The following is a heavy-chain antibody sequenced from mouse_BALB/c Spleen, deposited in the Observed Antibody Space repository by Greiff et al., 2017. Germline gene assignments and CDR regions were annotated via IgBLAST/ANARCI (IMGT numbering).Heavy chain of an antibody. D-gene: IGHD1-1*01. V-gene: IGHV5-17*02. J-gene: IGHJ1*01. CDR2: ISSGSSTI. CDR1: GFTFSSFG. CDR3: ARNYYYGSSYWYFDV. Sequence: EVMLVESGGGLVQPGGSRKLSCAASGFTFSSFGMHWVRQAPEKGLEWVAYISSGSSTIYYADTVKGRFTISRDNPKNTLFLQMTSLRSEEPAMYYCARNYYYGSSYWYFDVWGAGTTVTVSS.